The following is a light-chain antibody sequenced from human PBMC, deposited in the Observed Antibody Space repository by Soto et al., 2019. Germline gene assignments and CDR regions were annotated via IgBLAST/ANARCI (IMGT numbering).Light chain of an antibody. V-gene: IGLV1-47*01. J-gene: IGLJ2*01. CDR3: AACDDATMV. Sequence: QSVLTQPPSASGTPGQRVTISCSGSSSNIGSNYVYWYQQLPGTAPKLLIYRNNQRPSGVPDRFSGSKSGTSASLAISGLRSEDEADYYCAACDDATMVFGGGTKLTVL. CDR1: SSNIGSNY. CDR2: RNN.